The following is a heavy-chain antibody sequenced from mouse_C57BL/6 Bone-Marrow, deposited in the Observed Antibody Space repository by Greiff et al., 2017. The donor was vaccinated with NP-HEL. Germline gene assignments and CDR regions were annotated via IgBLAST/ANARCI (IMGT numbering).Heavy chain of an antibody. CDR1: GFTFSDYG. V-gene: IGHV5-15*01. CDR2: ISNLAYSI. CDR3: ARYYGSSPYWYFDV. J-gene: IGHJ1*03. Sequence: EVKLVESGGGLVQPGGSLKLSCAASGFTFSDYGMAWVRQAPRKGPEWVAFISNLAYSIYYADTVTGRFTISRENAKNTLYLEMSSLRSEDTAMYYCARYYGSSPYWYFDVWGTGTTVTVSS. D-gene: IGHD1-1*01.